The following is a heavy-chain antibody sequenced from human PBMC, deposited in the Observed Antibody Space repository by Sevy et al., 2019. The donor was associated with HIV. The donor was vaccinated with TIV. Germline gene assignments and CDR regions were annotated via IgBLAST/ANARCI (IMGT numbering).Heavy chain of an antibody. CDR2: IKAKSDGGTI. D-gene: IGHD2-8*02. CDR3: NTDPIIVLLVTDGMDV. J-gene: IGHJ6*02. Sequence: GGSLRLSCAASGFTFSYAWMSWVRQAPGKGLEWVGRIKAKSDGGTIDYAALVKGRVTISRDDSKNTLYLQMNSLKTEDTGIYYCNTDPIIVLLVTDGMDVWGQGTTVTVSS. CDR1: GFTFSYAW. V-gene: IGHV3-15*01.